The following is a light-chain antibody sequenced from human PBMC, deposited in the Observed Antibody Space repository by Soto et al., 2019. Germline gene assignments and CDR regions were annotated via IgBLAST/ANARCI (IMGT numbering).Light chain of an antibody. Sequence: QSALTQPRSVSGSPGQSVTISCTGTSSDVGGYNYVSWYQQHPGKAPKIKIYDVNERPAGVPDRFSGSKSGNTASLTISGLQAEDEADYYCRSWAGNSLVFGGGTQLTVL. CDR2: DVN. CDR1: SSDVGGYNY. J-gene: IGLJ7*01. V-gene: IGLV2-11*01. CDR3: RSWAGNSLV.